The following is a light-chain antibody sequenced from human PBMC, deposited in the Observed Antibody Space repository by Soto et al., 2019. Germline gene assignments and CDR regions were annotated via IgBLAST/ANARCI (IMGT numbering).Light chain of an antibody. CDR1: QTVSSNY. V-gene: IGKV3-20*01. CDR3: QQYDSSPT. Sequence: EIVMTQSPATLSVSPGERATLSCRASQTVSSNYFAWYQQKPGQAPRLLIYGISDRATGTQDRFSGSGSGTEFTLTIRRLEPEDFAVYHCQQYDSSPTFGQGTKVDIK. CDR2: GIS. J-gene: IGKJ1*01.